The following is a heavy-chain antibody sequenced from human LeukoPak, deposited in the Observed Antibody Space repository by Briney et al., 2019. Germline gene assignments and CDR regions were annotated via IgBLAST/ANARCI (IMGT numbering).Heavy chain of an antibody. Sequence: ASVKVSCKASGYTFTSYGISWVRQAPGQGLEWMGIINPSGGSTSYAQKFQGRVTMTRDTSASTVYMELSSLRSEDTAVYYCARETALEWLLLYYFDYWGQGTLVTVSS. D-gene: IGHD3-3*01. V-gene: IGHV1-46*01. CDR1: GYTFTSYG. J-gene: IGHJ4*02. CDR3: ARETALEWLLLYYFDY. CDR2: INPSGGST.